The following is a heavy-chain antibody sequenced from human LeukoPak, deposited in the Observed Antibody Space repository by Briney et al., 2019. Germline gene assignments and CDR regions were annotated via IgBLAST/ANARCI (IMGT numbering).Heavy chain of an antibody. CDR3: AKDAQRGFDYSNSLEY. CDR2: IWSDGTNQ. V-gene: IGHV3-33*06. Sequence: PGGSLRLSCAAAGFTFSHYGMHWVRHAPGKGLEWVAVIWSDGTNQYYADSVKGRFTISRDDSGNTVYLQMNSLRPEDTGVYYCAKDAQRGFDYSNSLEYWGQGTPVTVST. D-gene: IGHD4-11*01. J-gene: IGHJ4*02. CDR1: GFTFSHYG.